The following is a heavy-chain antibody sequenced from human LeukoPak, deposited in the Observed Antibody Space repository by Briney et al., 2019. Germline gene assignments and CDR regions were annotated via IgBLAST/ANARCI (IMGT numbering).Heavy chain of an antibody. Sequence: ASVKVSCKASGGTFSSYAISWVRQAPGQGLEWMGWISAYNGNTNYAQKLQGRVTMTTDTSTSTAYMELRSLRSDDTAVYYCARGSYYYYYMDVWGKGTTVTVSS. V-gene: IGHV1-18*01. CDR2: ISAYNGNT. CDR1: GGTFSSYA. CDR3: ARGSYYYYYMDV. J-gene: IGHJ6*03.